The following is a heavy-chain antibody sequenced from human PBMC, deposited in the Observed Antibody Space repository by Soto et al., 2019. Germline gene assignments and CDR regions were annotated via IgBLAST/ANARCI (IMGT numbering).Heavy chain of an antibody. CDR1: GYTFTSYY. CDR3: ARDLGSSTLPGDVSYYYMDV. J-gene: IGHJ6*03. Sequence: QVQLVQSGAEVMKPGASVKVSCKASGYTFTSYYMHWVRQAPGQGLEWMGIINPSGGSTSYAQKFQGRVTMTRDTSTSTVYVELSSLRSEDTAVYYCARDLGSSTLPGDVSYYYMDVWGKGTTVTVSS. V-gene: IGHV1-46*03. CDR2: INPSGGST. D-gene: IGHD2-2*01.